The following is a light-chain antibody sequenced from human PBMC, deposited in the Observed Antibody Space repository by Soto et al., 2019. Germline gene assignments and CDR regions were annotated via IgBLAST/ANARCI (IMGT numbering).Light chain of an antibody. CDR1: QSLLHSNGYNY. CDR2: LGS. CDR3: MQALQPLFT. J-gene: IGKJ3*01. V-gene: IGKV2-28*01. Sequence: DIVMTQSTLSLPVTPGEPASISCRSSQSLLHSNGYNYLDWYLQKPGQSPQLLIYLGSNRASGVPDRFSGSGSGTDFTLKSSRVEAEDVGVYYCMQALQPLFTFGPGTKVDIK.